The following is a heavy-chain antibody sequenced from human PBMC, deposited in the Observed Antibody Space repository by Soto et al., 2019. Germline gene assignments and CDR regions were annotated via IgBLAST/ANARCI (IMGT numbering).Heavy chain of an antibody. V-gene: IGHV3-23*01. CDR3: AKDRREGGNSAFYFDF. D-gene: IGHD3-16*01. Sequence: PGGSLRLSCADSGFKFSNYAMSWVRQAPGKGLEWVSLISATGGGTYYADSVKGRFTISRDNSHNTLYLQVHSLTAEDTAVYYCAKDRREGGNSAFYFDFWGQGAQVTVSS. J-gene: IGHJ4*02. CDR1: GFKFSNYA. CDR2: ISATGGGT.